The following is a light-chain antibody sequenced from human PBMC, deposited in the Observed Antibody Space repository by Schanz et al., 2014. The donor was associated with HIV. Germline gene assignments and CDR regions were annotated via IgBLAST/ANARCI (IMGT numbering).Light chain of an antibody. CDR2: GAS. Sequence: EIVLTQSPGTLSLSPGERGTLSCRASQSVKSNFIGWYQQKPGQAPRLLIFGASNRATGIPDRFSGGESGTDFTLTISRVEPEDFAVYYCQHYGSSPWTFGQGTKVEIK. J-gene: IGKJ1*01. CDR3: QHYGSSPWT. CDR1: QSVKSNF. V-gene: IGKV3-20*01.